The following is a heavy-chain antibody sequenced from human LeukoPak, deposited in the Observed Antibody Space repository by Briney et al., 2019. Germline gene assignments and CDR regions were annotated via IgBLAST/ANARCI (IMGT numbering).Heavy chain of an antibody. CDR2: ISGSGGST. J-gene: IGHJ4*02. CDR1: GFTFSSYA. V-gene: IGHV3-23*01. CDR3: AKVGDYDILTGYSYYFDY. Sequence: PGGSLRLSCAASGFTFSSYAMSWVRQAPGRGLEWVSAISGSGGSTYYADSVKGRFTISRDNSKNTLYLQMNSLRAEDTAVYCCAKVGDYDILTGYSYYFDYWGQGTLVTVSS. D-gene: IGHD3-9*01.